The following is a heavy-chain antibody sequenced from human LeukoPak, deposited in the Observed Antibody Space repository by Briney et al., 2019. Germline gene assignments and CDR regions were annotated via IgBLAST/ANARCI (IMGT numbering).Heavy chain of an antibody. J-gene: IGHJ4*02. D-gene: IGHD3-10*02. Sequence: GGSLRLSCAASGFTFSRYWMSWVRQAPGKGLEWVANIKHDGSETYYVDSVKGRLTISRDNAKNSLYLQMNSLRAEDTAVYYCATVCAVFGECDVFEYWGQGTLVTVSS. V-gene: IGHV3-7*01. CDR1: GFTFSRYW. CDR2: IKHDGSET. CDR3: ATVCAVFGECDVFEY.